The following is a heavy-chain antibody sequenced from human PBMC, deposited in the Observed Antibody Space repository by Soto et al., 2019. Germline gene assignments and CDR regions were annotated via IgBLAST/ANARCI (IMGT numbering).Heavy chain of an antibody. CDR3: AGDPYYYGSAF. CDR1: GFTFSSYE. CDR2: ISGGGTTT. D-gene: IGHD3-10*01. V-gene: IGHV3-48*03. J-gene: IGHJ4*02. Sequence: PGGSLRLSCAASGFTFSSYEMNWVRQAPGKGLEWVSKISGGGTTTHYADSVKGRFTVSRDNAKNSLYLQMNSLRAEDTAVYYCAGDPYYYGSAFWGQGTLVTVSS.